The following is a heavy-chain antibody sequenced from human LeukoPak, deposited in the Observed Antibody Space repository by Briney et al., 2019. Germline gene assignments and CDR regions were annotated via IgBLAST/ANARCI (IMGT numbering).Heavy chain of an antibody. CDR2: ILYDGSNK. D-gene: IGHD3-22*01. Sequence: GRSLRLSCAASGFTFSSYGMHWVRQAPGKGLEWVAVILYDGSNKYYADSVKGRFTISRDNSKNTLYLQMNSLRAEDTAVYYCAKVQGVVVTNDAFDIWGQGTMVTVSS. V-gene: IGHV3-30*18. CDR3: AKVQGVVVTNDAFDI. CDR1: GFTFSSYG. J-gene: IGHJ3*02.